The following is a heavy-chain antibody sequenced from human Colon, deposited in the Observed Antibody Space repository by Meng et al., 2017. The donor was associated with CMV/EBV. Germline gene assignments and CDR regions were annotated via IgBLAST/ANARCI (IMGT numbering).Heavy chain of an antibody. D-gene: IGHD3-22*01. CDR1: GASVTTNNYY. J-gene: IGHJ4*02. Sequence: SETLSLTCTVSGASVTTNNYYWNWIRQSPGKGLEWIGFIHHSGSTLRNPPLDSRVTMSVDTSKNQFSLKLSSVTAADTAVYYCARVVTVVMQGLFDYWGQGTLVTVSS. V-gene: IGHV4-61*01. CDR2: IHHSGST. CDR3: ARVVTVVMQGLFDY.